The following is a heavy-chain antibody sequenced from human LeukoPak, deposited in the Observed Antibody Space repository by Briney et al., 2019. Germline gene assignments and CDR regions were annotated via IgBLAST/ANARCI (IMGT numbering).Heavy chain of an antibody. Sequence: PGGSLRLSCVASGFPVNSTYMNWVRQAPGKGLEWVSFIHSGGSTYYADSVKGRFTISRDTSKNMLYLQKNSLRPEDTALYYCARDKKRNSYGHNYYGMVVWGQGTTVTVSS. CDR2: IHSGGST. CDR1: GFPVNSTY. J-gene: IGHJ6*02. CDR3: ARDKKRNSYGHNYYGMVV. D-gene: IGHD5-18*01. V-gene: IGHV3-66*02.